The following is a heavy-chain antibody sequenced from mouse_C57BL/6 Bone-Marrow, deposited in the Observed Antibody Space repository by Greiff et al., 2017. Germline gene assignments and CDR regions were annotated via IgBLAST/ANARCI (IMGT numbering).Heavy chain of an antibody. V-gene: IGHV1-53*01. CDR2: INPSNGGT. CDR3: ARKSYYYALGFDY. CDR1: GYTFTSYW. Sequence: QVQLKQSGTELVKPGASVKLSCKASGYTFTSYWMHWVKQRPGQGLEWIGNINPSNGGTNYNEKFKSKATLTVDKSSSTAYMQLSSLTSEDSAVYYCARKSYYYALGFDYWGQGTTLTVSS. D-gene: IGHD1-1*01. J-gene: IGHJ2*01.